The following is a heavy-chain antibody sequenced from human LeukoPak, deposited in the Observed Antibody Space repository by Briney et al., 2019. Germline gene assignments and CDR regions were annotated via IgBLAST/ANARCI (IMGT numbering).Heavy chain of an antibody. J-gene: IGHJ3*02. CDR1: GFTVSSNY. Sequence: GGSLRLSCAASGFTVSSNYMSWVRQAPGKGLEWVSVIYSGGSTYYADSVKGRFTISRDNSKNTLYLQMNGLRAEDTAVYYCARDTYNPGAFDIWGQGTMVTVSS. CDR3: ARDTYNPGAFDI. D-gene: IGHD1-14*01. V-gene: IGHV3-53*01. CDR2: IYSGGST.